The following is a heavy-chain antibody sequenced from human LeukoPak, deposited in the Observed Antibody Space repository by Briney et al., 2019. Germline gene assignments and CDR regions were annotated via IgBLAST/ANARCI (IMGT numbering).Heavy chain of an antibody. CDR2: INQDGSGR. D-gene: IGHD6-13*01. CDR3: ARDKAPAVSGI. CDR1: GFTFSSYW. V-gene: IGHV3-7*01. J-gene: IGHJ3*02. Sequence: PGGPLRLSCAASGFTFSSYWMNWVRQAPGKGLEWVANINQDGSGRYYVDSVKGRFTISRDNAKNSLYLQMSSLRAEDTAVYYCARDKAPAVSGIWGLGTMVAVSS.